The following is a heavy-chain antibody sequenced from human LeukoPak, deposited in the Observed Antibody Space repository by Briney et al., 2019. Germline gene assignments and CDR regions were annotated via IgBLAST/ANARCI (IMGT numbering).Heavy chain of an antibody. CDR1: GLTFSSYV. D-gene: IGHD5-24*01. Sequence: GGSLRLSCAASGLTFSSYVMHWVRQAPGKGLEWVANIKEDGSEKYYVDSVKGRFTISRDNAKNSLYLQINSLRAEDTAVYYCARNLRLHTPRAFDIWGQGTKVTVSS. V-gene: IGHV3-7*05. CDR2: IKEDGSEK. J-gene: IGHJ3*02. CDR3: ARNLRLHTPRAFDI.